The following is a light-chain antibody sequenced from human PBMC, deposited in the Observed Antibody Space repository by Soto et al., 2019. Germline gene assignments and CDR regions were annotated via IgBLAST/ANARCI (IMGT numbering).Light chain of an antibody. Sequence: AIQMTQSPSSLSAFVGDRVTITCRASQDIKNELGWYQQKPGKAPKLLIYAASSLPSGVPSRFSGSGSVTDFTITISSLQPEDFATYYCLQDYNYPWTFGQGIKVEIK. CDR2: AAS. CDR3: LQDYNYPWT. J-gene: IGKJ1*01. V-gene: IGKV1-6*01. CDR1: QDIKNE.